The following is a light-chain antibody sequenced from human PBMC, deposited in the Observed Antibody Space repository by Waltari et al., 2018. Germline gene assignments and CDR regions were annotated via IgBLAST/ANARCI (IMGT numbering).Light chain of an antibody. J-gene: IGKJ1*01. CDR1: QSVSRT. CDR3: QHYVTLPVT. CDR2: GAS. V-gene: IGKV3-20*01. Sequence: SPGDRATLSCRASQSVSRTLAWYQQKPGQAPSLLIYGASIRATGIPDRFSGSGSGTDFSLTISRLEPEDFAVYYCQHYVTLPVTFGQGTKVEIK.